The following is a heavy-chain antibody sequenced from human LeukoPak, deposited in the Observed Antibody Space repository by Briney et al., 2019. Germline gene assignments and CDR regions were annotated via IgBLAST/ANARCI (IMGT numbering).Heavy chain of an antibody. CDR2: INHSGST. Sequence: PSETLSLTCAVYGGSFSGYYWSWIRQPPGKGLEWIGEINHSGSTNYNPSLKSRVTISVDTSKNQFSLKLSSMTAADTAVYYCARGRPRRIVVVVAATQTGRWFDPWGQGTLVTVSS. V-gene: IGHV4-34*01. J-gene: IGHJ5*02. D-gene: IGHD2-15*01. CDR3: ARGRPRRIVVVVAATQTGRWFDP. CDR1: GGSFSGYY.